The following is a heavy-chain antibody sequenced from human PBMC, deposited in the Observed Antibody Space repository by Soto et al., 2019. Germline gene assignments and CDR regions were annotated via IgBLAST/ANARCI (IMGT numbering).Heavy chain of an antibody. J-gene: IGHJ6*02. D-gene: IGHD2-2*01. CDR1: GGTFSSYA. V-gene: IGHV1-69*12. Sequence: QVQLVQSGAEVKKPGSSVKVSCKASGGTFSSYAISWVRQAPGQGLEWMGGIIPIFGTANYAQKFQGRATITADEPTSTAHMELSSLRSEDTAVYYCARHDCISSSCYYYYYYGMDVWGQGTTVTVSS. CDR3: ARHDCISSSCYYYYYYGMDV. CDR2: IIPIFGTA.